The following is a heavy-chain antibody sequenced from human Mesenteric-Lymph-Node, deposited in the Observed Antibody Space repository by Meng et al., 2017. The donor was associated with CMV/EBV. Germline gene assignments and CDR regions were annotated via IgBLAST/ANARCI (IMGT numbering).Heavy chain of an antibody. Sequence: GGSLRLSCAASGFTFTHYAMTWVRQAPGKGLEWVSSVSGSGDSTYYVDSGKGRFTISRDNSKNTLYLQMNSLRSDDTAVYFCAKERLVYCSIISCYGLKSGGMDVWGQGTTVTVSS. CDR2: VSGSGDST. J-gene: IGHJ6*02. CDR3: AKERLVYCSIISCYGLKSGGMDV. D-gene: IGHD2-2*01. V-gene: IGHV3-23*01. CDR1: GFTFTHYA.